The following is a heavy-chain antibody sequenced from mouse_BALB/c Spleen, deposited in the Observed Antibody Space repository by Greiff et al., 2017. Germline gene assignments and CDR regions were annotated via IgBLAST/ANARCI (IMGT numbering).Heavy chain of an antibody. CDR2: IWSDGST. CDR1: GFSLTSYG. J-gene: IGHJ4*01. V-gene: IGHV2-6-2*01. Sequence: VKLMESGPDLVAPSQSLSITCTVSGFSLTSYGVHWVRQPPGKGLEWLVVIWSDGSTTYNSALKSRLSISKDNSKSQVFLKMNSLQTDDTAMYSCDRHGCHLYYAMDYWGQGTSVTVSS. CDR3: DRHGCHLYYAMDY. D-gene: IGHD2-2*01.